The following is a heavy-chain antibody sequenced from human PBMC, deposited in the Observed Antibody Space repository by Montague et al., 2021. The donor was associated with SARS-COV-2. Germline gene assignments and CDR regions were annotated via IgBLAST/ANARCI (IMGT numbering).Heavy chain of an antibody. D-gene: IGHD6-19*01. CDR3: ARVRQWLVPFDY. V-gene: IGHV4-39*07. CDR2: IYNSGST. CDR1: GDSISHSSYY. J-gene: IGHJ4*02. Sequence: SETLSLTCTVSGDSISHSSYYWGWIRQPPGKGLEWIGRIYNSGSTYYNPSLKSRVTISVDTSKNQVSLKLNSVTAADTAVYYCARVRQWLVPFDYWGQGTLVTVSS.